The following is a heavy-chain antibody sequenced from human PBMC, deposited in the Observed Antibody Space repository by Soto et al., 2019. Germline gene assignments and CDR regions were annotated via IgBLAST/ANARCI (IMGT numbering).Heavy chain of an antibody. Sequence: QVQLQESGPGLVKPSQTLSLTCTVSSGSISSGGYYWSWIRQHPGKGLEWIGYIYYSGSTYYNPSLKSRVTISVDTSKNQFSLKLSSVTAADTAVYYCARRDVEMATHAFDIWGQGTMVTVSS. V-gene: IGHV4-31*03. CDR2: IYYSGST. D-gene: IGHD5-12*01. J-gene: IGHJ3*02. CDR3: ARRDVEMATHAFDI. CDR1: SGSISSGGYY.